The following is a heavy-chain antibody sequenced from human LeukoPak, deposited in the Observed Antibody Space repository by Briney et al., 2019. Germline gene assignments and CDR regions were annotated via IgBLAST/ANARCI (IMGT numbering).Heavy chain of an antibody. CDR1: GFTFSSYW. Sequence: GGSLRLSCAASGFTFSSYWMSWVRQAPGKGLEWVANINQDGSEKYYVDSVKGRFTISRDNAKNSLCLQMNSLRAEDTAVYYCARDLSVAVAGRLYYYYGMDVWGQGTTVTVSS. D-gene: IGHD6-19*01. V-gene: IGHV3-7*01. J-gene: IGHJ6*02. CDR3: ARDLSVAVAGRLYYYYGMDV. CDR2: INQDGSEK.